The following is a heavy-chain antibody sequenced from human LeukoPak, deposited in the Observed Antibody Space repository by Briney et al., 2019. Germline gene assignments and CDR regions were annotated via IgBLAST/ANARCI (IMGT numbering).Heavy chain of an antibody. CDR3: ARSGIAARPYYYYYYMDV. CDR2: ISAYNGNT. V-gene: IGHV1-18*01. D-gene: IGHD6-6*01. CDR1: GYTFTSYG. J-gene: IGHJ6*03. Sequence: ASVKVSCKASGYTFTSYGISWVRQAPGQGLEWMGWISAYNGNTNYAQKLQGRVTMTTDTSTSTAYMELSSLRSEDTAVYYCARSGIAARPYYYYYYMDVWGKGTTVTVSS.